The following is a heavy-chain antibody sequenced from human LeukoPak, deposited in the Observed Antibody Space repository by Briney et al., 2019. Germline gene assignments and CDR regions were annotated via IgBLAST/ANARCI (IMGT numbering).Heavy chain of an antibody. CDR1: GFTFSSYA. Sequence: GGFLRLSFAASGFTFSSYAMHWVRQAPGKGLEWVAVISYDGSNKYYADSVKGRFTISRDNSKNTLYLQMNSLRAEDTAVYYCARDSDDFLVGFDPWGQGTLVTVSS. CDR2: ISYDGSNK. J-gene: IGHJ5*02. D-gene: IGHD3-3*01. CDR3: ARDSDDFLVGFDP. V-gene: IGHV3-30-3*01.